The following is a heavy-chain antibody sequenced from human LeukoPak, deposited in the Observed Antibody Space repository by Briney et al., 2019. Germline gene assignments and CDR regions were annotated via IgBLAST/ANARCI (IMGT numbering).Heavy chain of an antibody. CDR1: GFTFSSYS. Sequence: GGSLRLSCAASGFTFSSYSMNWVRQAPGKGLEWVSCISSSSSYIYYADSVKGRFTISRDNAENSLYLQMNSLRAEDTAVYYCVTDGADYYDSTSYPIYFDYWGQGTLVTVSS. D-gene: IGHD3-22*01. CDR3: VTDGADYYDSTSYPIYFDY. CDR2: ISSSSSYI. V-gene: IGHV3-21*01. J-gene: IGHJ4*02.